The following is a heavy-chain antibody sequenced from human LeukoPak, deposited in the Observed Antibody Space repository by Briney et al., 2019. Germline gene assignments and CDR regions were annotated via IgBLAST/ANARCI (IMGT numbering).Heavy chain of an antibody. J-gene: IGHJ3*01. V-gene: IGHV3-21*01. CDR2: ISSSSNFI. CDR1: GFTFSSYS. Sequence: GGSLRLSCAASGFTFSSYSMHWVGQAPGKGLEWVSSISSSSNFIYYADSVKGRFTISRDNAKNSLYLQMNGLRAEDTAVYYCARYTGNYGAFDLWGQGTLVTVSS. D-gene: IGHD1-26*01. CDR3: ARYTGNYGAFDL.